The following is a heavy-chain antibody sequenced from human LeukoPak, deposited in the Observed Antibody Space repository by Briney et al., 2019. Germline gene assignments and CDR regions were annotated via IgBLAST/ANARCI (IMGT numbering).Heavy chain of an antibody. CDR2: ISAYNGNT. CDR1: GYTFTSYG. D-gene: IGHD5-24*01. Sequence: ASVKVSCKASGYTFTSYGISWVRQAPGQGLEWMGWISAYNGNTNYAQKLQGRVTMTTDTSTSTAYMELSSLRSEDTAVYYCASLSIDGYNPFDYWGQGTLVTVSS. V-gene: IGHV1-18*01. J-gene: IGHJ4*02. CDR3: ASLSIDGYNPFDY.